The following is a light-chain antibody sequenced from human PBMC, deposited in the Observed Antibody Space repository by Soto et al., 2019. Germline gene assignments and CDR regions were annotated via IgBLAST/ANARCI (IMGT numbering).Light chain of an antibody. CDR1: QGISSY. Sequence: DIQLTQSPSFLSASVGDRVTITCRASQGISSYLAWYQQKPGKAPKLLIYAASTLQSGVPSRFSGSGSGTEFTLTISSLQPEDFATYLYQLLNTYTVTFGQGTKVEIK. CDR3: QLLNTYTVT. J-gene: IGKJ1*01. V-gene: IGKV1-9*01. CDR2: AAS.